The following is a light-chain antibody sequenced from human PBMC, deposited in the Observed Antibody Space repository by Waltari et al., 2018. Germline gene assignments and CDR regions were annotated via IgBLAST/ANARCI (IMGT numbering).Light chain of an antibody. J-gene: IGKJ4*01. CDR1: QSLLHSNGNTY. V-gene: IGKV2-40*01. CDR2: GGS. Sequence: DIVMTQTPLSLPITPGEPVSISCRSSQSLLHSNGNTYLHWYLQKPGQSPQLLIYGGSNRASGVPDRFSGSGSGIDFTLKINKVEAEDVGVYYCIQTIAFPLTFGGGTKVEIK. CDR3: IQTIAFPLT.